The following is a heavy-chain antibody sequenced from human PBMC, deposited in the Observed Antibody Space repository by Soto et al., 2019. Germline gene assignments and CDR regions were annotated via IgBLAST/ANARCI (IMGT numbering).Heavy chain of an antibody. V-gene: IGHV4-39*07. CDR3: ARGPRSYGSGSCGPKDY. CDR2: INHSGST. CDR1: GGSISSSSYY. J-gene: IGHJ4*02. Sequence: SETLSLTCTVSGGSISSSSYYWGWIRQPPGKGLEWIGEINHSGSTNYNPSLKSRVTISVDTSKNQFSLKLSSVTAADTAVYYCARGPRSYGSGSCGPKDYWGQGTLVTVSS. D-gene: IGHD3-10*01.